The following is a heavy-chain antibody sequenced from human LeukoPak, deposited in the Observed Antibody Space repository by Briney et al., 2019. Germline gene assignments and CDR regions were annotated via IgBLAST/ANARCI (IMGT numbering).Heavy chain of an antibody. D-gene: IGHD2-2*01. V-gene: IGHV1-2*06. CDR2: INPNSGDT. Sequence: ASVKVSCKASGYTFTSYYMHWVRQAPGQGLEWMGRINPNSGDTNYAQKFQGRVTMTRDTSISTAYMELSRLRSDDTAVYYCARDYCSSTSCLFDYWGQGTLVTVSS. J-gene: IGHJ4*02. CDR1: GYTFTSYY. CDR3: ARDYCSSTSCLFDY.